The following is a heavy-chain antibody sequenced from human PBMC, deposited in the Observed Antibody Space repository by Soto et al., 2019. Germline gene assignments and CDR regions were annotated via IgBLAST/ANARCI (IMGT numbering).Heavy chain of an antibody. D-gene: IGHD1-26*01. CDR2: INTYIGNT. Sequence: QVQLLQSGAEVKKPGASVKVSCKASGYTFTTYGISWVRQAPGQGLEWMGWINTYIGNTNYAQRLQGRVTVTADTSTSTAYMELWSLRSDDTAVYYCARYSASSLYGFDIWGQGTTVTVSS. J-gene: IGHJ3*02. CDR1: GYTFTTYG. V-gene: IGHV1-18*04. CDR3: ARYSASSLYGFDI.